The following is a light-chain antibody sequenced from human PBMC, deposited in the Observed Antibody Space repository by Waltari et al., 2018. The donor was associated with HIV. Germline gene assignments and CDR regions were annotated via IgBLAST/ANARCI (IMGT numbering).Light chain of an antibody. CDR3: SSFTSGTTWV. CDR1: SSDIGGYEH. J-gene: IGLJ3*02. V-gene: IGLV2-14*03. Sequence: QSALTQPASVSGSPGQSITIPCTGTSSDIGGYEHVCWYHQHPGRAPKLKIYDVSNRPSGVSDRFSGSKSGNTASLTISGLQTEDEADYYCSSFTSGTTWVFGGGTKVTVL. CDR2: DVS.